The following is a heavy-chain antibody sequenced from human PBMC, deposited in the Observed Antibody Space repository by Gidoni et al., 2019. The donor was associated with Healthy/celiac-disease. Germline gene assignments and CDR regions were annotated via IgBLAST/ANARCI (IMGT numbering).Heavy chain of an antibody. J-gene: IGHJ4*02. CDR2: ISGSGGST. Sequence: EVQLLESGGGLVQPGGSLRLSCAASGFTFSHHAMSWVRQAPGKGLEWVSAISGSGGSTYYADSVKGRFTISRDNSKNTLYLQMNSLRAEDTAVYYCAKDVDIGYSSSWTLDYWGQGTLVTVSS. V-gene: IGHV3-23*01. D-gene: IGHD6-13*01. CDR1: GFTFSHHA. CDR3: AKDVDIGYSSSWTLDY.